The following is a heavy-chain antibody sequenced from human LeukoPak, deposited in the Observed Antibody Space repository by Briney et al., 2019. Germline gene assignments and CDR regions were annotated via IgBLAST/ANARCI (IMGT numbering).Heavy chain of an antibody. V-gene: IGHV1-46*01. Sequence: ASVKVSCKASGYTFTSYYMHWVRQAPGQGLEWMGIINPSGGSTSYAQKFQGRVTMTRDMSTSTVYMELSSLRSEDTAVYYCARDGVRSGGSYLLVSYYYYMDVWGKGTTVTVSS. CDR1: GYTFTSYY. CDR3: ARDGVRSGGSYLLVSYYYYMDV. CDR2: INPSGGST. J-gene: IGHJ6*03. D-gene: IGHD2-15*01.